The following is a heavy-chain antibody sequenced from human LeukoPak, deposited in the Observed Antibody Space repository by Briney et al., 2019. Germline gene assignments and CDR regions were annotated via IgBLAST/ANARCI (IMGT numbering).Heavy chain of an antibody. D-gene: IGHD5-24*01. CDR3: ARGLTRRDGYNCGY. CDR1: GYTFTGYY. V-gene: IGHV1-2*02. J-gene: IGHJ4*02. CDR2: INPNSGGT. Sequence: ASVRVSCKVSGYTFTGYYMHWVRQAPGQGLEWMGWINPNSGGTNYAQKFQGRVTMTRDTSISTAYMELSRLRSDDTAVYYCARGLTRRDGYNCGYWGQGTLVIVSS.